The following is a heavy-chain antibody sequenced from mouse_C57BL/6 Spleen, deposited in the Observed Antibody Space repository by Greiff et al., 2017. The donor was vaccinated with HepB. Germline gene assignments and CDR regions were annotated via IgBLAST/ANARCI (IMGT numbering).Heavy chain of an antibody. Sequence: QVQLQQPGAELVRPGSSVKLSCKASGYTFTSYWMDWVKQRPGQGLEWIGNIYPSDSETHYNQKFKDKATLNVDKASSTAYMQLSSLTSEDSAVYYCARGPSRGSSHYAMDYWGQGTSVTVSS. CDR1: GYTFTSYW. CDR2: IYPSDSET. CDR3: ARGPSRGSSHYAMDY. V-gene: IGHV1-61*01. D-gene: IGHD1-1*01. J-gene: IGHJ4*01.